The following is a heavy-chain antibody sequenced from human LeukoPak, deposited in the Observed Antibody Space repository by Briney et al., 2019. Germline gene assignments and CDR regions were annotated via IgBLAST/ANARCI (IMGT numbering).Heavy chain of an antibody. Sequence: PGASLRLSCAASGFNFSSYAMSWVRQAPGKGLEWVSAISGSGGSTYYADSVKGRFTISRDSSKNTLYLQMNSLRAEDTAVYYCAKAGDGYNYVFGDYWGQGTLVTVSS. V-gene: IGHV3-23*01. D-gene: IGHD5-24*01. CDR2: ISGSGGST. J-gene: IGHJ4*02. CDR1: GFNFSSYA. CDR3: AKAGDGYNYVFGDY.